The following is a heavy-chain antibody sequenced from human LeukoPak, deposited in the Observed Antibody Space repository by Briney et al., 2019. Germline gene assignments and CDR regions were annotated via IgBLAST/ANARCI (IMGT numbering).Heavy chain of an antibody. V-gene: IGHV3-11*04. CDR3: ARSVGYGVRGVILSFDN. D-gene: IGHD3-10*01. J-gene: IGHJ4*02. CDR2: IRNTGNRV. Sequence: PGGSLRLSCAASGFSFSDFYMTWIRQAPGKGLDWVSYIRNTGNRVDYADSVKGRFSISRDNAKKSVYLQMNNLRGEDTAVYYCARSVGYGVRGVILSFDNWGQGILVTVSA. CDR1: GFSFSDFY.